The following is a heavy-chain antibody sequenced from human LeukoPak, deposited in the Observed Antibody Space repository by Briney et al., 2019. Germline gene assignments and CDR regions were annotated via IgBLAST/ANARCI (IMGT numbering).Heavy chain of an antibody. V-gene: IGHV3-7*03. Sequence: GGSRRLSCVASGLTFSNFWMTWLRQAPGKGLEWVANIKQDGSETYYLDSVKGRFTISRDNAKNSMYLQMNRLRAEDTAVYYCVGCSGGTCSDFDYWGRGTLVTVSS. J-gene: IGHJ4*02. CDR3: VGCSGGTCSDFDY. D-gene: IGHD2-15*01. CDR2: IKQDGSET. CDR1: GLTFSNFW.